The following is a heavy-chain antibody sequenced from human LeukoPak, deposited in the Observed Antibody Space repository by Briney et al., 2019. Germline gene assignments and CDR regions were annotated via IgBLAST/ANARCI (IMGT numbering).Heavy chain of an antibody. Sequence: PGGSLRLSCAASGFTFSTYDMHWVRQGTGKGLQWVSAIGTADDTYYPGSVKGRFTISRENAKNSLYLQMNSLRAGDSAVYYCARKSVVGLDYWGQGTLVTVSS. CDR1: GFTFSTYD. J-gene: IGHJ4*02. D-gene: IGHD6-19*01. CDR2: IGTADDT. V-gene: IGHV3-13*01. CDR3: ARKSVVGLDY.